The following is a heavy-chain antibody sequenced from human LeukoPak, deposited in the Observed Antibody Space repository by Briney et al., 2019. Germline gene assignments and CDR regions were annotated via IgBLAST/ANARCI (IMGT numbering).Heavy chain of an antibody. CDR1: VISFRVYY. CDR3: AKDGRLYAFDF. D-gene: IGHD1-26*01. Sequence: GGSPRLSCAASVISFRVYYMSCIRRAPGRGREWVSDISSGSTYTNYADSVKGRFTIFRDNAKNSLYLQMNSLRTEDTAVYYCAKDGRLYAFDFWGEGTRGTVSS. CDR2: ISSGSTYT. J-gene: IGHJ3*01. V-gene: IGHV3-11*05.